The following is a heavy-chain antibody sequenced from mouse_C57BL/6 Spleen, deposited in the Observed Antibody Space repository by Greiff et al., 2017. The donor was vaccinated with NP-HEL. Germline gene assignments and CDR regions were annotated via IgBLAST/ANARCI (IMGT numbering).Heavy chain of an antibody. CDR2: IYPGDGDT. D-gene: IGHD1-1*01. CDR1: GYAFSSSW. CDR3: ARWGVVAPH. Sequence: VKLQESGPELVKPGASVKISCKASGYAFSSSWMNWVKQRPGKGLEWIGRIYPGDGDTNYNGKFKGKATLTADKSSSTAYMQLSSLTSEDSAVYFCARWGVVAPHWGQGTTLTVSS. V-gene: IGHV1-82*01. J-gene: IGHJ2*01.